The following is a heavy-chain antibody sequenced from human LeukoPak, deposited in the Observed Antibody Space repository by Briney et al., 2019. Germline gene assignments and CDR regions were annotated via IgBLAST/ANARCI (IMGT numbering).Heavy chain of an antibody. J-gene: IGHJ4*02. Sequence: GGSLILSCAAPGFTFGDSAMHWVRQASGTGLEWVGRVRGKANSYTTAYATSVKGRFTISRDDSKSTAYLQMDSLKTEDTAVYYCATYYYGSGSYYPVFDHWGQGTLVTVSS. CDR3: ATYYYGSGSYYPVFDH. CDR1: GFTFGDSA. V-gene: IGHV3-73*01. D-gene: IGHD3-10*01. CDR2: VRGKANSYTT.